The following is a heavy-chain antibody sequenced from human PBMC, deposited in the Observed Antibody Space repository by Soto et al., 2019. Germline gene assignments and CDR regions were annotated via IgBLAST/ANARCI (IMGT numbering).Heavy chain of an antibody. CDR2: IYYTGST. V-gene: IGHV4-59*08. Sequence: SETLSLTCTVSGGSISGYYWSWIRRPPGKRMEWIGYIYYTGSTNYNPSLRSRVTISVDTSKNQFSLKLSSVTAADTAVYYCASVKLGYCSGGSCYPTNYFDYWGQGTLVTVSS. CDR1: GGSISGYY. J-gene: IGHJ4*02. CDR3: ASVKLGYCSGGSCYPTNYFDY. D-gene: IGHD2-15*01.